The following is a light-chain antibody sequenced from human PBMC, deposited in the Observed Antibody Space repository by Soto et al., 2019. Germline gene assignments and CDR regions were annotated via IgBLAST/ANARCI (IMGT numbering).Light chain of an antibody. Sequence: DIQMTQSPSTLSASVGDRVTITCRASQSISNWLAWYQQKPGKAPKLLIYKASNLQSGVPSRFIGSGSGTECTLIISGLQPEAFASYYCKRCHSYPWTFGQGTKVEIK. CDR2: KAS. CDR1: QSISNW. V-gene: IGKV1-5*03. J-gene: IGKJ1*01. CDR3: KRCHSYPWT.